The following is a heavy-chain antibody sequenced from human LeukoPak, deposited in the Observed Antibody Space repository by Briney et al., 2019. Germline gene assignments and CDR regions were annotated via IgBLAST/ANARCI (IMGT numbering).Heavy chain of an antibody. J-gene: IGHJ4*02. Sequence: ASVKVSCKASGYTFTSYYMHWVRQAPGQGLEWMGIINPSGGSTSYAQKFQGRVTMTRDTSTSTVYMELSSLRSEDTAVYYCARGATTYYDFWSGPRVLDYWGQGTLVTVSS. CDR1: GYTFTSYY. V-gene: IGHV1-46*01. D-gene: IGHD3-3*01. CDR3: ARGATTYYDFWSGPRVLDY. CDR2: INPSGGST.